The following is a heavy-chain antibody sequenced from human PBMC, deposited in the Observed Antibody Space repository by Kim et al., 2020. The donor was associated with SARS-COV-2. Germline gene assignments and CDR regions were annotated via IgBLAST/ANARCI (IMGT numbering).Heavy chain of an antibody. V-gene: IGHV3-9*01. CDR2: ISWNSGSI. CDR3: AKDMAGSPGPYYGMDV. J-gene: IGHJ6*02. CDR1: GFTFDDYA. Sequence: GGSLRLSCAASGFTFDDYAMHWVRQAPGKGLEWVSGISWNSGSIGYADSVKGRFTISRDNAKNSLYLQMNSLRAEDTALYYCAKDMAGSPGPYYGMDVWGQGTTVTVSS.